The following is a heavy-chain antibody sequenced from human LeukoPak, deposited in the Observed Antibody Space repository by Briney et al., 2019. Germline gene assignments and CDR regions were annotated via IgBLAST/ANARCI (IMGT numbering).Heavy chain of an antibody. J-gene: IGHJ5*02. V-gene: IGHV1-8*01. CDR3: ARGPNKSDGGNSGSAWFDP. Sequence: ASVKVSCKASGYTFTTYDINWVRQATRQRLEWMGWMNPNSGNTGYAQKFQGRVTMTRNTSISTAYMELRSLRSEDTAVYYCARGPNKSDGGNSGSAWFDPWGQGTLVTVSS. D-gene: IGHD4-23*01. CDR2: MNPNSGNT. CDR1: GYTFTTYD.